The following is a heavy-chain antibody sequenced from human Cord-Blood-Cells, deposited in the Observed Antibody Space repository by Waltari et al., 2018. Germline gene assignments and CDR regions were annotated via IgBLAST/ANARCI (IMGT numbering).Heavy chain of an antibody. J-gene: IGHJ3*02. CDR2: IIPIFGTA. D-gene: IGHD2-15*01. CDR3: MCSGGSQNAFDI. V-gene: IGHV1-69*01. Sequence: QVQLVQSGAEVKKPGSSVKVSCKASGGPFSSYAIRWVRQAPGQGLEWMGGIIPIFGTANYAQKFQGRVTITADESTSTAYMELSSLRSEDTAVYYCMCSGGSQNAFDIWGQGTMVTVSS. CDR1: GGPFSSYA.